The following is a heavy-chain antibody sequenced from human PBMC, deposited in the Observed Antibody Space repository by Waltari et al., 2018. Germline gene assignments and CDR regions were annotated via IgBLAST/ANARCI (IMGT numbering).Heavy chain of an antibody. J-gene: IGHJ3*02. Sequence: QVQLQESGPGLVKPSETLSLTCTVSGGSLSSYYWSWIRPPPGNGMEWIGYIYYSGSTNYNPSRKSRVTISVDTSKNQFSLKPSSVTAADTAVYYCARVGGGLLWFGEPRSDAFDIWGQGTMVTVSS. CDR2: IYYSGST. D-gene: IGHD3-10*01. CDR3: ARVGGGLLWFGEPRSDAFDI. CDR1: GGSLSSYY. V-gene: IGHV4-59*01.